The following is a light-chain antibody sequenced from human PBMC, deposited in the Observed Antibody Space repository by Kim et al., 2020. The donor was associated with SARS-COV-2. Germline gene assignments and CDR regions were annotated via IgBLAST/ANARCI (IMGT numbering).Light chain of an antibody. CDR2: DVN. CDR1: SRDVGGYTY. CDR3: SSYTSSSTVV. V-gene: IGLV2-14*03. Sequence: GQSIPISCTRTSRDVGGYTYVSWYQQHPGKAPKLMIYDVNNRPSGVSNRFSGSKSGNTASLTISGLQAEDEADYHCSSYTSSSTVVFGGGTQLTVL. J-gene: IGLJ2*01.